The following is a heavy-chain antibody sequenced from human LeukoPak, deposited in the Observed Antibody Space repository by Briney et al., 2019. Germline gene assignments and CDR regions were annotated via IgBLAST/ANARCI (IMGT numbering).Heavy chain of an antibody. CDR1: GFTFSSYA. Sequence: GGSLRLSCAASGFTFSSYAISWFRQAPGKGLEWVSAISGSGGSTYYADSVKGRFTISRDNAKNSLYLQMNSLRAEDTAVYYCARDRCGGDCSLDYWGQGTLVTVSS. CDR2: ISGSGGST. CDR3: ARDRCGGDCSLDY. J-gene: IGHJ4*02. V-gene: IGHV3-23*01. D-gene: IGHD2-21*02.